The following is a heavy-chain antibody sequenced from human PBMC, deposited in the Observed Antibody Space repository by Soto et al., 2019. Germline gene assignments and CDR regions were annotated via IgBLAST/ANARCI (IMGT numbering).Heavy chain of an antibody. V-gene: IGHV3-23*04. CDR3: ASLKIYCRGETCYSAYHDY. Sequence: DEQLVESGGDLVQPGGSLRLSCAASGFVFRTNAMSWVRQRPGQGLEWVSAIRGSGDNTYYADSVKGRFSISRDNSKNTLFLQMNSLRAEDTAMYYCASLKIYCRGETCYSAYHDYWGQGTLVTVSS. J-gene: IGHJ4*02. D-gene: IGHD2-15*01. CDR2: IRGSGDNT. CDR1: GFVFRTNA.